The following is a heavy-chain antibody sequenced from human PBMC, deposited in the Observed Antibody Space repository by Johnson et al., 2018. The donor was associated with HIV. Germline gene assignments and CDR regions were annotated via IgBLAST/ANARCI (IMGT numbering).Heavy chain of an antibody. Sequence: VQLVESGGGLVQPGGSLRLSCAASGFTFSSYAMSWVRQAPGKGLEWVSAIRGCGGSTYYADCVKGRFTISSANSKNTLYLQMNSLGAEDTAVYYCAKEGYSSGYDAFDIWGQGTMVTVSS. CDR3: AKEGYSSGYDAFDI. J-gene: IGHJ3*02. D-gene: IGHD6-19*01. CDR2: IRGCGGST. CDR1: GFTFSSYA. V-gene: IGHV3-23*04.